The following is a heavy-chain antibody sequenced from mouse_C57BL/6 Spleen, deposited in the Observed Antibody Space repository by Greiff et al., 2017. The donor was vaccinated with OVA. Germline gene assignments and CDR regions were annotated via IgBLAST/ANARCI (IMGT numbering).Heavy chain of an antibody. V-gene: IGHV1-39*01. CDR1: GYSFTDYN. CDR2: INPNYGTT. D-gene: IGHD4-1*01. J-gene: IGHJ3*01. Sequence: EVKLMESGPELVKPGASVKISCKASGYSFTDYNMNWVKQSNGKSLEWIGVINPNYGTTSYNQKFKGKATLTVDKSSSTAYMQLSSLTSEDSAVYYCAIGGNWGFAYWGQGTLVTVSA. CDR3: AIGGNWGFAY.